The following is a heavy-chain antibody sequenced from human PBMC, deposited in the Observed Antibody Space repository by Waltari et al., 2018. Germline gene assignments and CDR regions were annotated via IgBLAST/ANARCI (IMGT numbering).Heavy chain of an antibody. Sequence: QVQLLQSGAEVKKPGSSVKLSCQASGGTFSTYGISWVRQAPGQRLEWMGKIIPFFGSPDDAENFQGRITITADKSTTTTYLELSSLRSDDTAIYYCARIPYYYDKAPLDSWGQGTLVTVSP. CDR2: IIPFFGSP. D-gene: IGHD3-22*01. V-gene: IGHV1-69*06. CDR3: ARIPYYYDKAPLDS. J-gene: IGHJ4*02. CDR1: GGTFSTYG.